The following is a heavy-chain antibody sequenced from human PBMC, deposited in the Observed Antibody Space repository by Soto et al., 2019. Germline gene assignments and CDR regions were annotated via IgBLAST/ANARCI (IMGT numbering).Heavy chain of an antibody. J-gene: IGHJ5*02. CDR3: ARPKACSGGSCYGWFDP. CDR1: GYTSTSYG. CDR2: ISAYNGNT. D-gene: IGHD2-15*01. V-gene: IGHV1-18*01. Sequence: ASVKVSCKASGYTSTSYGISWVRQAPGQGLEWMGWISAYNGNTNYAQKLQGRVTMTTDTSTSTAYMELRSLRSDDTAVYYCARPKACSGGSCYGWFDPWGQGTLVTVSS.